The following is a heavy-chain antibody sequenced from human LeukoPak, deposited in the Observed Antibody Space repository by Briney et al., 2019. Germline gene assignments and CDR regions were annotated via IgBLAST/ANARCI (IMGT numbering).Heavy chain of an antibody. V-gene: IGHV3-30*01. CDR1: GFTFSSYA. D-gene: IGHD2-2*01. CDR2: ISYDGSNK. CDR3: ARELVVPAAYGGSSCFDY. J-gene: IGHJ4*02. Sequence: GGSLRLSCAASGFTFSSYAMHWVRQAPGKGLEWVAVISYDGSNKYYADSVKGRFTTSRDNSKNTLYLQMNSLRAEETAVYYCARELVVPAAYGGSSCFDYWGQGTLVTVSS.